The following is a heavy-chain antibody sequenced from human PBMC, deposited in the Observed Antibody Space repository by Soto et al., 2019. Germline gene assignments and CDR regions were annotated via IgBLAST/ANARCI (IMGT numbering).Heavy chain of an antibody. CDR2: IYWDDDK. Sequence: QITLKESGPPLVKPTQNLTLTCTFSGFSLTTSGVGVGWIRQPPGKTLEWLALIYWDDDKRYNPSLKSRLTITKDTYKNQVVLTMTNMDPVDTATYYCAHRLLKFNWVDPWGQGTLVTVSS. V-gene: IGHV2-5*02. CDR3: AHRLLKFNWVDP. J-gene: IGHJ5*02. CDR1: GFSLTTSGVG.